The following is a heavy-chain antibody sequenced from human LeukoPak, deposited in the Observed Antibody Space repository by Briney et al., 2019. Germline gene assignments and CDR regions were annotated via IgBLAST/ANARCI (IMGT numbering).Heavy chain of an antibody. CDR1: GGSISSYC. CDR3: ARAYYDFWSGYQNWFDP. Sequence: SETLSLTCTVSGGSISSYCWSWIRQPPGKGLEWIGYIYYSGSTNYNPSLKSRVTISVDTSKNQFSLKLSSVTAADTAVYYCARAYYDFWSGYQNWFDPWGQGTLVTVSS. D-gene: IGHD3-3*01. J-gene: IGHJ5*02. CDR2: IYYSGST. V-gene: IGHV4-59*01.